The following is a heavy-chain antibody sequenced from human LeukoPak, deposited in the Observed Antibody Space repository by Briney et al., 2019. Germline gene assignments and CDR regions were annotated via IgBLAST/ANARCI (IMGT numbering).Heavy chain of an antibody. CDR1: GGSISSYY. Sequence: SETLSLTCTVSGGSISSYYWSWLRQPPGKGLEWIGYIYYSGSTNYNPSLKSRVTISVDTSKNQFSLKLSSVTAADTAVYYCARSVVEWLFDIWGEGTMVTVSS. D-gene: IGHD3-3*01. CDR2: IYYSGST. CDR3: ARSVVEWLFDI. V-gene: IGHV4-59*01. J-gene: IGHJ3*02.